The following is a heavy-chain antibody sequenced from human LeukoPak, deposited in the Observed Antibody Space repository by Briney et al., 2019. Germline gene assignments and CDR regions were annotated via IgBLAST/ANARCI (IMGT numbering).Heavy chain of an antibody. D-gene: IGHD3-10*01. CDR3: AKDRGVGYYMDV. CDR2: ISYDGSNK. V-gene: IGHV3-30-3*01. Sequence: GGSLRLSCAASGFTFSSYAMHWVRQAPGKGLEWVAVISYDGSNKYYADSVKGRFTISRDNSKNTLYLQMNSLRAEDTAVYYCAKDRGVGYYMDVWGKGTTVTVSS. CDR1: GFTFSSYA. J-gene: IGHJ6*03.